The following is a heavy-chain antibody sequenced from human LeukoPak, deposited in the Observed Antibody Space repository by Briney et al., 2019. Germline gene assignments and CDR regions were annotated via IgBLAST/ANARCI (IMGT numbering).Heavy chain of an antibody. CDR2: ILNSGTTT. CDR1: GFTFSSYE. Sequence: GGSLRLSCAASGFTFSSYEMNWVRQAPGKGLEWVSYILNSGTTTYYADSVKGRFTISRDDAKNSLYLQMNSLRDEDTAVYYCAREADSGYVFDYWGKGNLVTVSS. CDR3: AREADSGYVFDY. J-gene: IGHJ4*02. V-gene: IGHV3-48*03. D-gene: IGHD5-12*01.